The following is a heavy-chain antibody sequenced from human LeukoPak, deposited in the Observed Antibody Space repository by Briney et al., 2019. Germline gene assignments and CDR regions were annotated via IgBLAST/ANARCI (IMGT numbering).Heavy chain of an antibody. CDR3: ARQRDCSGGSCSPRRYFDY. CDR1: GFTFSSYI. J-gene: IGHJ4*02. Sequence: GGSLRLSCAASGFTFSSYIMNWVRQAPGKGLEWVSSISSSISYIYYADSVKGRFTISRDNAKNSLYLQMSSLRAEDTAVYYCARQRDCSGGSCSPRRYFDYWGQGTLVTVSS. D-gene: IGHD2-15*01. V-gene: IGHV3-21*01. CDR2: ISSSISYI.